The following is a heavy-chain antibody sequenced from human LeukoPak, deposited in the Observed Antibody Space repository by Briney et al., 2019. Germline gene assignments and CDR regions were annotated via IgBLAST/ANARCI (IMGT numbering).Heavy chain of an antibody. Sequence: GGSLRLSCAASEFIFSSYGMHWVRQAPGKGLEWVAVISYDGSNKYYADSVKGRFTISRDNSKNTLYLQMNSLRAEDTAVYYCAKEVEWELLLYYFDYWGQGTLVTVSS. D-gene: IGHD1-26*01. CDR1: EFIFSSYG. J-gene: IGHJ4*02. V-gene: IGHV3-30*18. CDR3: AKEVEWELLLYYFDY. CDR2: ISYDGSNK.